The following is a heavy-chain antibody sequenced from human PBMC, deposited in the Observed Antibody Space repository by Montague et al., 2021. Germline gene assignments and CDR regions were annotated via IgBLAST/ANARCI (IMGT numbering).Heavy chain of an antibody. CDR1: GGSISNYS. CDR3: ARDTTTDGFDI. Sequence: SETLSLTCTVSGGSISNYSWTWIRQPPGKGLEWIGFISYSERTNFNPSLKSRVTISLDTSKNQFSLNLSSVTAADTAVYYCARDTTTDGFDIWGQGTMVTVSS. J-gene: IGHJ3*02. D-gene: IGHD1-1*01. V-gene: IGHV4-59*13. CDR2: ISYSERT.